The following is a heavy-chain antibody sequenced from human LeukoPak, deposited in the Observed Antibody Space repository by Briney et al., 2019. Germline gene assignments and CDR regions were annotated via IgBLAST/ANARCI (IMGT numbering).Heavy chain of an antibody. Sequence: PSETLSLTCTVFGGSISSYYWSWIRQPPGKGLEWIGYIYYSGSTNYNPSLKSRVTISVDTSKSHFSLKLISVTAADTAVYYCARNLYGGNLNYFDYWGQGTLVTVSS. CDR3: ARNLYGGNLNYFDY. J-gene: IGHJ4*02. V-gene: IGHV4-59*01. D-gene: IGHD4-23*01. CDR1: GGSISSYY. CDR2: IYYSGST.